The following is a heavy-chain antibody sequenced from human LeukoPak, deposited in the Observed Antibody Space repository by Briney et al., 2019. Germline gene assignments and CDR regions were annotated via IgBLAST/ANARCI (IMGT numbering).Heavy chain of an antibody. V-gene: IGHV3-33*08. CDR2: IWNDGSTK. Sequence: GGSLRLSCAASGFSFSTFGMHWARGAPGKGLGWVAVIWNDGSTKFSAESVKGRFTISRDNSQNTLYLQMSRLRAEDTAVYYCGRDSLGGDYWGQGTLVTVSS. D-gene: IGHD3-16*01. J-gene: IGHJ4*02. CDR3: GRDSLGGDY. CDR1: GFSFSTFG.